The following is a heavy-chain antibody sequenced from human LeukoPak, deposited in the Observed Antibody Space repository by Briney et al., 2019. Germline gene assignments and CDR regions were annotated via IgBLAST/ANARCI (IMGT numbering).Heavy chain of an antibody. CDR3: ARGPTPYSSSWYGLGNWFDS. V-gene: IGHV4-34*01. Sequence: SETLSLTCAVYGGSFSGYYWSWIRQPPGKGLEWIGEINHSGSTNYNPSLKSRVTISVDTSKNQFSLKLSSVTAADTAVYYCARGPTPYSSSWYGLGNWFDSWGQGTLVTVSS. J-gene: IGHJ5*01. CDR2: INHSGST. CDR1: GGSFSGYY. D-gene: IGHD6-13*01.